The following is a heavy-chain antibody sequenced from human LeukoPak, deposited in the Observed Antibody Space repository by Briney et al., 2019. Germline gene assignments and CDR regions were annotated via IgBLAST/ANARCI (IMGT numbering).Heavy chain of an antibody. CDR3: AGGYYYGSGSLNWFDP. Sequence: SETLSLTCAVSGVSLNGYYWGWIRQTPGKGLEWIGEINHSGRTNYNPSLKSRVTMSVDTSKNQFSLKLSSVTAADTAVYYCAGGYYYGSGSLNWFDPWGQGTLVTVSS. J-gene: IGHJ5*02. V-gene: IGHV4-34*01. CDR2: INHSGRT. CDR1: GVSLNGYY. D-gene: IGHD3-10*01.